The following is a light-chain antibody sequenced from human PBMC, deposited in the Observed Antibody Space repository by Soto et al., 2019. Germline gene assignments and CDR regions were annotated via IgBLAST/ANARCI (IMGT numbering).Light chain of an antibody. J-gene: IGKJ4*01. CDR1: QSISSW. CDR2: KAS. V-gene: IGKV1-5*03. Sequence: DIKMNQSPSTLSASVGDRVTITCRASQSISSWLAWYQQKPGKAPKLLMYKASSLETGVPSRFSGSGSGTEFTLTISSLQPDDFATYYCQQYNSYSPLTFGGGTKVDIK. CDR3: QQYNSYSPLT.